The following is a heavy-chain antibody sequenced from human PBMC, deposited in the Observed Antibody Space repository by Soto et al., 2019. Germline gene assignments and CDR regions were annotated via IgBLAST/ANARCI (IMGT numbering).Heavy chain of an antibody. Sequence: QVQLVQSGAEVKKPGASVKVSCKASGYTFTSYGISWVRQAPGQGLEWMGWISAYNGNTNYAQKLQGRVTMTTDTSTSTAYMELRSRRSDDTAVYYCASPYGDYGTGDYYYYGMDVWGQGTTVTVSS. CDR2: ISAYNGNT. V-gene: IGHV1-18*01. CDR1: GYTFTSYG. CDR3: ASPYGDYGTGDYYYYGMDV. J-gene: IGHJ6*02. D-gene: IGHD4-17*01.